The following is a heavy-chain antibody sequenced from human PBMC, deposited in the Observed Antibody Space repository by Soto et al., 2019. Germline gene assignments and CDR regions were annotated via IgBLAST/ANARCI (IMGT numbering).Heavy chain of an antibody. CDR1: GGSLSSYY. V-gene: IGHV4-59*01. CDR3: ARARYQLLHPYYYGMDV. J-gene: IGHJ6*02. Sequence: SETLSLTCTVSGGSLSSYYLSWIRPSPGKGLEWIGYIHYSGSTKSNPSLKSRVTISVDTSRNQVSLKLSSVTAADSAVYFCARARYQLLHPYYYGMDVWGQGTTVTVSS. CDR2: IHYSGST. D-gene: IGHD2-2*01.